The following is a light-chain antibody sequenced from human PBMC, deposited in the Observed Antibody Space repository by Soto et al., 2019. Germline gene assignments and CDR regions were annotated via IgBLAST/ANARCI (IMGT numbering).Light chain of an antibody. J-gene: IGLJ1*01. V-gene: IGLV3-25*02. CDR2: KDN. CDR1: ALAKQY. Sequence: SYELTQPPSVSVSPGQTARITCSGDALAKQYAYWYQQKPGQAPGVVIYKDNGRPSGIPERFSGSSSGTTVTLTISGVQAEDEAYYYCQSSDSSGRYPYVFGTGTKVTVL. CDR3: QSSDSSGRYPYV.